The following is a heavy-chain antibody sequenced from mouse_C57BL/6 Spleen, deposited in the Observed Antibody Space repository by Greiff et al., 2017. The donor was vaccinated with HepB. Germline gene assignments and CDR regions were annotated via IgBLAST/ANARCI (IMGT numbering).Heavy chain of an antibody. Sequence: EVKVEESGGGLVQPGGSMKLSCVASGFTFSNYWMNWVRQSPEKGLEWVAQIRLKSDNYATHYAESVKGRFTISRDDSKSSVYLQMNNLRAEDTGIYYCTGDGNYYFDYWGQGTTLTVSS. J-gene: IGHJ2*01. D-gene: IGHD2-1*01. V-gene: IGHV6-3*01. CDR3: TGDGNYYFDY. CDR1: GFTFSNYW. CDR2: IRLKSDNYAT.